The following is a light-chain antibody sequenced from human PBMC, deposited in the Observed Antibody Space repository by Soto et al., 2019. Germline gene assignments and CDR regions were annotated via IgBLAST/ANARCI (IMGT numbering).Light chain of an antibody. CDR3: QQYDNWPPRT. CDR2: GAS. Sequence: EIVMTQSPASLSVSPGETATLSCRASQSISNSLAWYQQKPGQAPSLLIYGASTRATGIPARFSGSGSGTEFTLTISSLQSEDSALYYCQQYDNWPPRTFGQGTKLEIK. J-gene: IGKJ2*01. V-gene: IGKV3-15*01. CDR1: QSISNS.